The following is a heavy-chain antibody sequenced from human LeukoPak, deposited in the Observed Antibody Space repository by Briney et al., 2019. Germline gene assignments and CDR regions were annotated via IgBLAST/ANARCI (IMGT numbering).Heavy chain of an antibody. D-gene: IGHD5-18*01. Sequence: PGGSLRLSCAASGFTFSSYAMHWVRQAPGKGLEWVAVISYDGSNKYYADSVKGRFTISRDNSKNTLYLQMNSLRAEDTAVYYCARAKRGYSYGLFDYWGQGTLVTVSS. CDR1: GFTFSSYA. CDR2: ISYDGSNK. J-gene: IGHJ4*02. CDR3: ARAKRGYSYGLFDY. V-gene: IGHV3-30-3*01.